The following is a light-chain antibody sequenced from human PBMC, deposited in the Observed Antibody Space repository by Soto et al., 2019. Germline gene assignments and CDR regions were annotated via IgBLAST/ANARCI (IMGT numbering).Light chain of an antibody. CDR3: SSYTSDNTGV. J-gene: IGLJ2*01. CDR1: SSDVGSYNY. V-gene: IGLV2-14*03. CDR2: DVS. Sequence: QSALTQPASVSGSPGQSITISCTGTSSDVGSYNYVSWYQQHPGQAPRLMIYDVSNRPSGVSNRFSASTSGNTASLSISGLQAEDEADYYCSSYTSDNTGVFGGGTKLTVL.